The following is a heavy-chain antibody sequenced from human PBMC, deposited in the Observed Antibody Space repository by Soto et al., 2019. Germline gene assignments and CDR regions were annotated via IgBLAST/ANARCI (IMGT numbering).Heavy chain of an antibody. CDR3: ATSDHDYGDYNYYYYYMDV. D-gene: IGHD4-17*01. Sequence: QVQLVQSGAEVKKPGASVKVSCKASGYTFTGYYMHWVRQAPGQGLEWMGWINPNSGGTNYAQKFQGWVTMTRDTSISTAYMELSRLRSDDTAVYYCATSDHDYGDYNYYYYYMDVWGKGTTVTVSS. CDR1: GYTFTGYY. J-gene: IGHJ6*03. V-gene: IGHV1-2*04. CDR2: INPNSGGT.